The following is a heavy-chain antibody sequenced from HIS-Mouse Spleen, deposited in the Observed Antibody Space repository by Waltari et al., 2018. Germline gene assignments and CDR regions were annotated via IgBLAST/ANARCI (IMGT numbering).Heavy chain of an antibody. D-gene: IGHD3-10*01. V-gene: IGHV4-34*01. Sequence: QVQLQQLGAGLLRPSETLSLTCAVYGGSFSGYYWSWNRKPPGKVLEWIGEINHSGSTNYNPSLKSRVTISVDTSKNQFSLKLSSVTAADTAVYYCARTKFGDYWGQGTLVTVSS. CDR1: GGSFSGYY. CDR3: ARTKFGDY. CDR2: INHSGST. J-gene: IGHJ4*02.